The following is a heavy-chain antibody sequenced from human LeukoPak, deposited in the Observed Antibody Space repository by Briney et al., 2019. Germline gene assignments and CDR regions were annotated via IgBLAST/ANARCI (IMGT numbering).Heavy chain of an antibody. D-gene: IGHD2-15*01. J-gene: IGHJ4*02. CDR2: IIPIFGTA. Sequence: SVKVSCKASGGTFSSYAISWVRQAPGQGLEWMGGIIPIFGTANYAQKFQGRVTITAGESTSTAYMELSSLRSEDTAVYYCARDATSDDGIDYWGQGTLVTVSS. CDR3: ARDATSDDGIDY. V-gene: IGHV1-69*01. CDR1: GGTFSSYA.